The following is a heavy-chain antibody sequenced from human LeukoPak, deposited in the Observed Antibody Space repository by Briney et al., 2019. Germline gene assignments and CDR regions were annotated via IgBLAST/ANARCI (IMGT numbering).Heavy chain of an antibody. V-gene: IGHV3-15*01. Sequence: GGSLRLSCATSGFTFTNAWMSWVRQAPGKGLEWVGRIKSKSDGGTTDHAAPVKGRFTISRDDSKNTLYLQMNSLKTEDAAVYYCTADEWNWGQGTLVTVSS. D-gene: IGHD3-3*01. CDR2: IKSKSDGGTT. J-gene: IGHJ4*02. CDR3: TADEWN. CDR1: GFTFTNAW.